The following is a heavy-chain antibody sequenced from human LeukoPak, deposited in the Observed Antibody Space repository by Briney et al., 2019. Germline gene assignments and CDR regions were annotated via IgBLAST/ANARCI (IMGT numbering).Heavy chain of an antibody. CDR2: IFHSGGT. CDR1: GGSISSDGVY. Sequence: PSETLSLTCTVSGGSISSDGVYWGWVRQPPGKGLEWIGSIFHSGGTYYNPSLKSRVSLPVDTSRNQFSLKLSSVTAADTAVYYCARGMQQLVSYYFDYWGQGTLVTVSS. V-gene: IGHV4-39*01. D-gene: IGHD6-13*01. J-gene: IGHJ4*02. CDR3: ARGMQQLVSYYFDY.